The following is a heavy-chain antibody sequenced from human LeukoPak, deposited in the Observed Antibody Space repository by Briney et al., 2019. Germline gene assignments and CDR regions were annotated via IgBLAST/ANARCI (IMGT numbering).Heavy chain of an antibody. CDR1: GGSISSYY. Sequence: PSETLSLTCTVSGGSISSYYWSWIRQPPGKGLEWIGYIYYSGSTNYNPSLKSRVTISVDTSKNQFSLELSSVTAADTAVYYCARTDCSSTSCLANWFDPWGQGTLVTVSS. V-gene: IGHV4-59*08. D-gene: IGHD2-2*01. CDR3: ARTDCSSTSCLANWFDP. CDR2: IYYSGST. J-gene: IGHJ5*02.